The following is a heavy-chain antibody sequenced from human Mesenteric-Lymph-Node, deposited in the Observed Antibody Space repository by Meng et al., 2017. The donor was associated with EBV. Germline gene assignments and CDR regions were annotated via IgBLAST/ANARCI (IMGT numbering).Heavy chain of an antibody. Sequence: QVQLTESGPGLEKASETLSLTCTVSGASVSSYTHYWSWIRQPPGKGLEWIGYSYYSGSTSYNPSLTTRVTISVDTSKNQFSLKLNSVTAADTAVYYCARAVAGDWYFDLWGRGTLVTVSS. V-gene: IGHV4-61*01. CDR3: ARAVAGDWYFDL. CDR2: SYYSGST. CDR1: GASVSSYTHY. J-gene: IGHJ2*01. D-gene: IGHD6-19*01.